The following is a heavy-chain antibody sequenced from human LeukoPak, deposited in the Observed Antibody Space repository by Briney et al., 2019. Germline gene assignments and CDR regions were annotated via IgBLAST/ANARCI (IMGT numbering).Heavy chain of an antibody. CDR1: GGSISSGGYY. D-gene: IGHD6-13*01. V-gene: IGHV4-31*03. CDR3: ARSSPPRFDP. J-gene: IGHJ5*02. CDR2: IYYSGST. Sequence: SETLSLTCTVSGGSISSGGYYWSWIRQHPGKGLEWIGYIYYSGSTYYNPSLKSRVTISVDTSKNQFSLKLSSVTAADTAVYYCARSSPPRFDPWGQGTLVTVSS.